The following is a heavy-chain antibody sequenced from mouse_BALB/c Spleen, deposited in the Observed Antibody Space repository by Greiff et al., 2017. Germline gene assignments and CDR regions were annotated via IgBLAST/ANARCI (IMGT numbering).Heavy chain of an antibody. J-gene: IGHJ2*01. CDR3: VRIYDGYFDY. CDR1: GFTFNTYA. CDR2: IRSKSNNYAT. V-gene: IGHV10-1*02. D-gene: IGHD2-3*01. Sequence: EAGGGLVQPKGSLKLSCAASGFTFNTYAMNWVRQAPGKGLEWVARIRSKSNNYATYYADSVKDRFTISRDDSQSMLYLQMNNLKTEDTAMYYCVRIYDGYFDYWGQGTTLTVSS.